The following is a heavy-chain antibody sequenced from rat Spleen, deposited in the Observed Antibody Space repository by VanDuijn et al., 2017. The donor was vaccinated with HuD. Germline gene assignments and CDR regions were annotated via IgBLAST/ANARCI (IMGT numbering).Heavy chain of an antibody. D-gene: IGHD1-10*01. CDR2: ISYEGSSP. J-gene: IGHJ2*01. CDR3: ARHPTHYFDY. CDR1: GFTFSDYY. Sequence: EVQLVESGGGLVQPGRSLKLSCAASGFTFSDYYMAWVRQAPKTGLEWVASISYEGSSPYYGDSVKGRFTISRDNSKSTLYLQMNSLRSEDTATYYCARHPTHYFDYWGQGVMVTVSS. V-gene: IGHV5-22*01.